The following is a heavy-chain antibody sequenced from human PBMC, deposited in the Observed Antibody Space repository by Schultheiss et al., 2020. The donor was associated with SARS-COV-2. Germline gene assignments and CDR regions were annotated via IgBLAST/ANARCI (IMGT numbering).Heavy chain of an antibody. J-gene: IGHJ4*02. CDR1: GFTFSSYA. V-gene: IGHV3-9*01. Sequence: GGSLRLSCAASGFTFSSYAMHWVRQAPGKGLEWVSGISWNSGSIGYADSVKGRFTISRDNAKNSLYLQMNSLRAEDTALYYCAKDGSLDYYGSGSYFGEFDYWGQGTLVTVSS. D-gene: IGHD3-10*01. CDR2: ISWNSGSI. CDR3: AKDGSLDYYGSGSYFGEFDY.